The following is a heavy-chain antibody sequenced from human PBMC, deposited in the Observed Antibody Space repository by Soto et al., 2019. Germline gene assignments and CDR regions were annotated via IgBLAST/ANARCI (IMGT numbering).Heavy chain of an antibody. Sequence: SETLSLTCTVSGGSISSYYWSWIRQPPGKGLEWIGCIYYSGSTNYNPSLKSRVTMSVDTSKNQFSLKLSSVTAADTALYYCARNVLWFGRPYYFDYWGQGSLVTVSS. D-gene: IGHD3-10*01. CDR1: GGSISSYY. CDR2: IYYSGST. CDR3: ARNVLWFGRPYYFDY. V-gene: IGHV4-59*01. J-gene: IGHJ4*02.